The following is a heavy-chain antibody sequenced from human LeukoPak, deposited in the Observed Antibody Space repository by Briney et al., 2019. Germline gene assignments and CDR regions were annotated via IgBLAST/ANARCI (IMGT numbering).Heavy chain of an antibody. Sequence: ASVKVSCKASGYTFTSYDINWVRQATGQGLEWMGWMNPNSGNTGYAQKLQGRVTMTTDTSTSTAYMELRSLRSDDTAVYYCARDGLWFGEANFDYWGQGTLVTVSS. V-gene: IGHV1-8*01. J-gene: IGHJ4*02. CDR1: GYTFTSYD. CDR2: MNPNSGNT. CDR3: ARDGLWFGEANFDY. D-gene: IGHD3-10*01.